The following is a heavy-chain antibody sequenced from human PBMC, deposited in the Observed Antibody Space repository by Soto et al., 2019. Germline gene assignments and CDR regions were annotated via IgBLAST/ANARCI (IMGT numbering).Heavy chain of an antibody. D-gene: IGHD2-15*01. CDR1: GFTFSSYG. V-gene: IGHV3-33*01. CDR3: ARDPYCSGGSCYSEDYYYGMDV. CDR2: IWYDGSNK. J-gene: IGHJ6*02. Sequence: PGGSLRLSCAASGFTFSSYGMHWVRQAPGKGLEWVAVIWYDGSNKYYADSVKGRFTISRDNSKNTLYLQMNSLRAEDTAVYYCARDPYCSGGSCYSEDYYYGMDVWGQGTTVTVSS.